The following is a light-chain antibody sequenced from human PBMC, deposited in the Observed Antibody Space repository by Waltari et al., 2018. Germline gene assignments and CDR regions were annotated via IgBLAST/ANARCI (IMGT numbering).Light chain of an antibody. Sequence: DIQMTQSPSSLSASVGDRVTIACQASQDISNYLNWYQQKPGKAPELLIYDVSNLETGVPSRFSGSRSGTHFTLTISSLQPEDVATYYCQRYDNLPIFAFGPGTK. J-gene: IGKJ3*01. CDR2: DVS. CDR1: QDISNY. V-gene: IGKV1-33*01. CDR3: QRYDNLPIFA.